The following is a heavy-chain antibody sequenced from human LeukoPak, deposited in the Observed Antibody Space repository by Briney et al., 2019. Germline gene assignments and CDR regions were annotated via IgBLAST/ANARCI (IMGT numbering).Heavy chain of an antibody. CDR3: ARDPLLGAGKDAFDI. Sequence: ASVKVSCKASGYTFTGYYMHWVRQAPGQGLEWMGWINPNSGGTNYAQKFQGWVTMTRDTSISTAYIELSRLRSVDTAVYYCARDPLLGAGKDAFDIWGQGTMVTVSS. V-gene: IGHV1-2*04. CDR1: GYTFTGYY. D-gene: IGHD3-16*01. CDR2: INPNSGGT. J-gene: IGHJ3*02.